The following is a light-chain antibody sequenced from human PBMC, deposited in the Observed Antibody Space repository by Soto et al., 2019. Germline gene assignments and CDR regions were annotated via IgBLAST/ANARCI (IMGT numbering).Light chain of an antibody. CDR1: QSISSW. J-gene: IGKJ1*01. Sequence: DIQMTQSPSSLAASVGDRVVLTCRASQSISSWLAWYQQKPGRAPKLLIYQASSLESEVPSRFSGSGSGTEFTLIISNLQPDDFATYYCQQYSAYPWTFGQGTKVEIK. CDR3: QQYSAYPWT. V-gene: IGKV1-5*03. CDR2: QAS.